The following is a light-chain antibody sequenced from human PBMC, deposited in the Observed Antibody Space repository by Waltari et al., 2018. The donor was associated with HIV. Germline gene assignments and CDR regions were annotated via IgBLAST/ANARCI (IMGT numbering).Light chain of an antibody. J-gene: IGKJ1*01. CDR2: GAS. Sequence: ELVLTQSPGTLSLSPGERATFSCRASQSVSSSYLAWYQQKPGQAPRLLIYGASSRATGIPDRFSGSGSGTDFTLSISRLEPEDFAVYYCQQYGGSPWTFGQGTKVEIK. CDR3: QQYGGSPWT. CDR1: QSVSSSY. V-gene: IGKV3-20*01.